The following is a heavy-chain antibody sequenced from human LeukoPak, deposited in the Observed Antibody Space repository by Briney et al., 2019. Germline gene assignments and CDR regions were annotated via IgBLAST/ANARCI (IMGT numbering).Heavy chain of an antibody. CDR1: GGSISSYY. CDR2: IYYSGST. CDR3: ARDVYGDDGDLDAFDI. D-gene: IGHD4-17*01. V-gene: IGHV4-59*13. Sequence: SETLSLTCTVSGGSISSYYWSWIRQPPGKGLEWIGYIYYSGSTNYNPSPKSRVTISVDTSKNQFSLKLNSVTAADTAVYYCARDVYGDDGDLDAFDIWGQGTMVTVSS. J-gene: IGHJ3*02.